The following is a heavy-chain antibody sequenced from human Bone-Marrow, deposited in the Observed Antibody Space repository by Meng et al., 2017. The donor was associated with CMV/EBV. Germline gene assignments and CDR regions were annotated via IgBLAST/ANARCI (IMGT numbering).Heavy chain of an antibody. D-gene: IGHD2-2*01. CDR2: IKQDGSEK. CDR1: GFTFSSYW. V-gene: IGHV3-7*01. CDR3: ARDSVVVVPAGYYFDY. Sequence: GESLKISCAASGFTFSSYWMSWVRQAPGKGLEWVANIKQDGSEKYYVDSVKGRFTISRDNAKNSLYLQMNSLRAEDTAVYYCARDSVVVVPAGYYFDYWGQGTLVTFPS. J-gene: IGHJ4*02.